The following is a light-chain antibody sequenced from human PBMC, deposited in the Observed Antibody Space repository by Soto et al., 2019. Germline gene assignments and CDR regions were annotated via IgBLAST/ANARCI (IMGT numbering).Light chain of an antibody. CDR2: DVN. Sequence: QSALTQPASVSGSPGQSITISCTGTSSDVGGYNFVSWYQQHPGKVPKLMIFDVNRRPSGVSDPLSGAKSGNTASRTIAGLQADDEGEYYCCSYTSSSTHVFGSGTKVTVL. CDR1: SSDVGGYNF. V-gene: IGLV2-14*03. CDR3: CSYTSSSTHV. J-gene: IGLJ1*01.